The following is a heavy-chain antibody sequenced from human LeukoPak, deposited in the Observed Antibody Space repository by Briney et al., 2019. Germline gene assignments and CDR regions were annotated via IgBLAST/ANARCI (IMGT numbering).Heavy chain of an antibody. D-gene: IGHD3-10*01. CDR2: ISYDGSNK. CDR3: AGGAQTMVSGDY. J-gene: IGHJ4*02. Sequence: PGGSLRLSCAASGFTFSSYAMHWVRQAPGKGLEWVAVISYDGSNKYYADSVKGRFTISRDNSKNTLYLQMNSLRAEDTAVYYCAGGAQTMVSGDYWGQGTLVTVSS. V-gene: IGHV3-30-3*01. CDR1: GFTFSSYA.